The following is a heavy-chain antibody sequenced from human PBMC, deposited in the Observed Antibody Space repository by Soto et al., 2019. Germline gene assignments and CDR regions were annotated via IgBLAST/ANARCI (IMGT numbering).Heavy chain of an antibody. D-gene: IGHD2-2*01. CDR3: ARQGVVVTDAEDYYYGMDV. CDR2: IDPSDSYT. J-gene: IGHJ6*02. Sequence: GESLKISCKGSGYSFTSYWISWVRQMPGKGLEWMGRIDPSDSYTNYSPSFQGHVTISADKSISTAYLQWSSLKASDTAMYYCARQGVVVTDAEDYYYGMDVWGQGTTVTVSS. CDR1: GYSFTSYW. V-gene: IGHV5-10-1*01.